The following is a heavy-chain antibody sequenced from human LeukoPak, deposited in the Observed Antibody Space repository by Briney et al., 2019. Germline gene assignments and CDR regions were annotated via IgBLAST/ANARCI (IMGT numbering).Heavy chain of an antibody. CDR3: AKRGVVIRVILVGFHKEAYYFDS. D-gene: IGHD3-22*01. V-gene: IGHV3-23*01. J-gene: IGHJ4*02. Sequence: GGSLRLSCAVSGITLSNYGMSWVRQAPGKGLEWVAGISGSGGATNYADSVKGRFTISRDNPKNTLYLQMNSLRVEDTAVYFCAKRGVVIRVILVGFHKEAYYFDSWGQGTLVTVSS. CDR1: GITLSNYG. CDR2: ISGSGGAT.